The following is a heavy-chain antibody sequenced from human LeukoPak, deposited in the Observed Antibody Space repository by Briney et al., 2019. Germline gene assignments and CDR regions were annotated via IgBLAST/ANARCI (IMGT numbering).Heavy chain of an antibody. CDR2: IYYSGST. CDR3: ARGRAN. J-gene: IGHJ4*02. V-gene: IGHV4-34*01. Sequence: SETLSLTCAVSGGSVFGYYWSWIRQPPGKGLEWIGSIYYSGSTYYNPSLKSRVTISVDTSKNQFSLKLSSVTAADTAVYYCARGRANWGQGTLVTVSS. CDR1: GGSVFGYY.